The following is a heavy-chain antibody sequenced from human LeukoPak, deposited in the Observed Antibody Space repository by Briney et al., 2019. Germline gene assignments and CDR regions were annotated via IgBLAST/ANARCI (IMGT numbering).Heavy chain of an antibody. Sequence: GESLKISCKGSGYSFTSYRISWVRQMPGKGLEWMGRIDPSDAYTNYSPSFQGHVTISSDKSIKTAYLQWSSLKASDTATYYCARHEGYSSSAEVYWGQGTLVTVSS. CDR2: IDPSDAYT. CDR1: GYSFTSYR. D-gene: IGHD6-13*01. CDR3: ARHEGYSSSAEVY. V-gene: IGHV5-10-1*01. J-gene: IGHJ4*02.